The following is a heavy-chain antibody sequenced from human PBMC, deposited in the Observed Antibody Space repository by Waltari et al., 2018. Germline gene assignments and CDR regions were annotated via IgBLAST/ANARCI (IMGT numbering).Heavy chain of an antibody. CDR2: INPSCGST. CDR1: GYTFTSYY. D-gene: IGHD2-15*01. Sequence: QVQLVQSGAEVKKPGASVKVSCKASGYTFTSYYMHWVRQAPGQGLEWMGIINPSCGSTSYAQKFQGRVTMTRDTSTSTVYMELSSLRSEDTAVYYCARVVRYCSGGSCYDFDYWGQGTLVTVSS. J-gene: IGHJ4*02. CDR3: ARVVRYCSGGSCYDFDY. V-gene: IGHV1-46*01.